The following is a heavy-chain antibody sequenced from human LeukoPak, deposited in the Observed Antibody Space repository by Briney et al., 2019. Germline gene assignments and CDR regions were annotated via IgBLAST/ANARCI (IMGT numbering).Heavy chain of an antibody. CDR2: IYHSGST. CDR3: ARELGIFFRVVGAKGTFDY. D-gene: IGHD1-26*01. Sequence: PSGTLSLTCTVSGYSISSGYYWGWIRPPPGKGLEWIGSIYHSGSTYYNPSLKSRVTISVDTSKNQFSLKLSSVTAADTAVYYCARELGIFFRVVGAKGTFDYWGQGTLVTVSS. V-gene: IGHV4-38-2*02. J-gene: IGHJ4*02. CDR1: GYSISSGYY.